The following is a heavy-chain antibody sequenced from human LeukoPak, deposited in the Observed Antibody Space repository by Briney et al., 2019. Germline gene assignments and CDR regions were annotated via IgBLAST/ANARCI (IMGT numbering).Heavy chain of an antibody. D-gene: IGHD2-21*02. CDR1: GGTFSSYA. CDR3: ARMVVTASNWFDP. CDR2: TIPILGIA. Sequence: SVKVSCKASGGTFSSYAISWVRQAPGQGLEWMGRTIPILGIANYAQKFQGRVTITADKSTSTAYMELSSLRSEDTAVYYCARMVVTASNWFDPWGQGTLVTVSS. J-gene: IGHJ5*02. V-gene: IGHV1-69*04.